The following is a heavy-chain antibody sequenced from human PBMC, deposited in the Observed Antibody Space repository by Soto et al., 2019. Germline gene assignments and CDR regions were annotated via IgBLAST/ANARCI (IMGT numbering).Heavy chain of an antibody. CDR1: GFSLNTDGEG. CDR3: AHSRNLITEDAQVGDFDY. D-gene: IGHD3-10*01. V-gene: IGHV2-5*02. Sequence: QITLKESGPTQVKPTQTLTLTCSFSGFSLNTDGEGVGWVRQPPREALEWLALIYWDDDERYSPSLKTRLTITKEPFKNQVVLIMTNMDPVETATYYCAHSRNLITEDAQVGDFDYWGQGTLVTVSS. J-gene: IGHJ4*02. CDR2: IYWDDDE.